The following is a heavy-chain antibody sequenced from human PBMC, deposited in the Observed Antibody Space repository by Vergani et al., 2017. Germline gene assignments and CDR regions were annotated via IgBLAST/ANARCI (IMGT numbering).Heavy chain of an antibody. D-gene: IGHD2-8*01. J-gene: IGHJ4*02. Sequence: VQLVESGGGLVKPGGSLRLSCAASGFSFSSYSMNWVRQAPGKGLEWVASISGSSSYVFYRDSVEGRFTITRDNAKKSVYLQMNSLIAEDTAMYFCARGLWDCTHIRCSPPSYWGQGTQVTVSS. V-gene: IGHV3-21*02. CDR3: ARGLWDCTHIRCSPPSY. CDR1: GFSFSSYS. CDR2: ISGSSSYV.